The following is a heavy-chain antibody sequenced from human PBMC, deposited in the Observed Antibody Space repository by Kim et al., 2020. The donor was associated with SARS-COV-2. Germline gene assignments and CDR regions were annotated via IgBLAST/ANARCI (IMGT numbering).Heavy chain of an antibody. J-gene: IGHJ4*02. V-gene: IGHV3-66*01. CDR3: ARVWTYYDFWSGYYHFDY. Sequence: KGRFTISRDNSKNTLYLQMNSLRAEDTAVYYCARVWTYYDFWSGYYHFDYWGQGTLVTVSS. D-gene: IGHD3-3*01.